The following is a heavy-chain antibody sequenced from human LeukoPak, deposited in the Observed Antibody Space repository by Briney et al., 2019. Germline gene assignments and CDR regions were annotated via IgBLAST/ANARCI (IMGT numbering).Heavy chain of an antibody. CDR2: ISYDGSNK. D-gene: IGHD3-22*01. V-gene: IGHV3-30*04. Sequence: PGRSLRLSCAASGFTFSSYAMHWVRQAPGKGLEWVAVISYDGSNKYYADSVKGRFTISRDNSKNILYLQMSSLRTEDTAVYYCAKGGDSSGYYGGPDYWGQGTLVTVSS. CDR3: AKGGDSSGYYGGPDY. J-gene: IGHJ4*02. CDR1: GFTFSSYA.